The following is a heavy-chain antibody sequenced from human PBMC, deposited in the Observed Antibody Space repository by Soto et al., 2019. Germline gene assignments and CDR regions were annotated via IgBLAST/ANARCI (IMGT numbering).Heavy chain of an antibody. CDR3: VRDQYSSGWHGDC. J-gene: IGHJ4*02. CDR1: GFIFSSFE. CDR2: ISNYGDVI. V-gene: IGHV3-48*03. D-gene: IGHD6-19*01. Sequence: EVQLVEFGGGLVQPGGSLRLSCAASGFIFSSFEMNWVRQAPGKGLEWVSYISNYGDVIQYADSVKGRFTISRDNAKNSLYLQMNNLRADDTAVYYCVRDQYSSGWHGDCCGQGTLVTVSS.